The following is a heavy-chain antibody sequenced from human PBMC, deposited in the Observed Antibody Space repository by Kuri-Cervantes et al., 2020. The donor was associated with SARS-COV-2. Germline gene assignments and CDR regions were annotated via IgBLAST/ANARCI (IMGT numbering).Heavy chain of an antibody. CDR1: GYTFTGYY. V-gene: IGHV1-2*02. D-gene: IGHD3-10*01. CDR3: ARSTYYGSGSYPNRYYFDY. J-gene: IGHJ4*02. CDR2: INPNSSGT. Sequence: ASVKVSCKASGYTFTGYYMHWVRQAPGQGLEWMGWINPNSSGTNYAQKLQGRVTMTTDTSTSTAYMELRSLRSDDTAVYYCARSTYYGSGSYPNRYYFDYWGQGTLVTVSS.